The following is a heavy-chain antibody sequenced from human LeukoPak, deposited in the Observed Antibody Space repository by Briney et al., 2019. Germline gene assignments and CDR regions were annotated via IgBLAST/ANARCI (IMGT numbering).Heavy chain of an antibody. V-gene: IGHV4-59*12. J-gene: IGHJ4*02. CDR3: GRIHRDSGSPTWFY. D-gene: IGHD3-10*01. Sequence: SETLSLTCTVSGGSISSYYWSWIRQPPGKGLEWIGYIYYSGSTNYNPSLKSRVTISVDTSKNQFSLTLSSVTAADTAVYYCGRIHRDSGSPTWFYWGQGTLVTVSS. CDR1: GGSISSYY. CDR2: IYYSGST.